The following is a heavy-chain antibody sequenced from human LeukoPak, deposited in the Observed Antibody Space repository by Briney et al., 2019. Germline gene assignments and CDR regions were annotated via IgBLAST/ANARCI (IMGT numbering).Heavy chain of an antibody. CDR2: IYPGDSDT. CDR1: GYSFTSYW. CDR3: ARWLGYCSSTSCYQPFDY. V-gene: IGHV5-51*01. J-gene: IGHJ4*02. D-gene: IGHD2-2*01. Sequence: GESLKISCKGSGYSFTSYWIGRVRQMPGKGLEWMGIIYPGDSDTRYSPSFQGQVTISTDKSISTAYLQWSSLKASDTAMYYCARWLGYCSSTSCYQPFDYWGQGTLVTVSS.